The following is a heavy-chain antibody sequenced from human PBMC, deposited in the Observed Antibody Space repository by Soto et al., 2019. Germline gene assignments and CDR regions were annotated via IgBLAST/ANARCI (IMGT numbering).Heavy chain of an antibody. V-gene: IGHV1-18*01. Sequence: QVQLVQSGAEVKKPGASVKVSCKASGYTFTSYGISWVRQAPGQGLEWMGWISAYNGNTNYAQKLQGRVTMTTDTSTSTASMELRSLRSDDTAVYYCARDPPYSSGWYAGFDPWCQGNLVTVSS. J-gene: IGHJ5*02. CDR2: ISAYNGNT. CDR3: ARDPPYSSGWYAGFDP. D-gene: IGHD6-19*01. CDR1: GYTFTSYG.